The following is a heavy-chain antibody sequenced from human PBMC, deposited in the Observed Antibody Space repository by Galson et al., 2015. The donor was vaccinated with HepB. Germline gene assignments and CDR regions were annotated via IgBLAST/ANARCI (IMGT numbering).Heavy chain of an antibody. J-gene: IGHJ6*03. CDR3: ARVRLRFLEWLLHYYYYMDV. V-gene: IGHV1-18*01. CDR1: GYTFTSYG. Sequence: SVKVSCKASGYTFTSYGISWVRQAPGQGLEWMGWISAYNGNTNYAQKLQGRVTMTTDTSTSTAYMELRSLRSDDTAVYYCARVRLRFLEWLLHYYYYMDVWGKGTTVTVSS. CDR2: ISAYNGNT. D-gene: IGHD3-3*01.